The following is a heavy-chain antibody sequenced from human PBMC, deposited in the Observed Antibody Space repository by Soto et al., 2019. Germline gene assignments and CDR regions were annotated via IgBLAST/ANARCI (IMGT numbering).Heavy chain of an antibody. Sequence: QVQLVESGGGLVKPGGCLRLSCAASGFTFSDYYMSWIRQAPGKGLEWVSYISSSGRDTNYADSVKVRFTVSRDNAMNSLYLQLNSLRAEDTAVYYCARSLRGYSGYSGYWGQGTLVTVSS. CDR3: ARSLRGYSGYSGY. V-gene: IGHV3-11*05. D-gene: IGHD5-12*01. CDR1: GFTFSDYY. CDR2: ISSSGRDT. J-gene: IGHJ4*02.